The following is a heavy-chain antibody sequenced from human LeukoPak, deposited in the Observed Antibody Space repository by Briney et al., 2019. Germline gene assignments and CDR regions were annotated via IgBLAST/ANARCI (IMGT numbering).Heavy chain of an antibody. V-gene: IGHV1-69*13. CDR3: ASHYDSSGYYPLTLSGNFDY. CDR2: IIPIFGTA. Sequence: GASVKVSCKASGGTFSIYAISWVRQAPGQGLEWMGGIIPIFGTANYAQKFQGRVTITADESTSTAYMELSSLRSEDTAVYYCASHYDSSGYYPLTLSGNFDYWGQGTLVTVSS. CDR1: GGTFSIYA. J-gene: IGHJ4*02. D-gene: IGHD3-22*01.